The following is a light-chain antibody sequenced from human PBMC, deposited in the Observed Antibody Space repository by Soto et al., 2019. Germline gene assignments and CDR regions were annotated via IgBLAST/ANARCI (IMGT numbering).Light chain of an antibody. CDR1: SSDIGHYDY. J-gene: IGLJ1*01. CDR3: CSLTTTHTYV. V-gene: IGLV2-14*03. Sequence: QSALTQPASVSGSPGQSITISCTGTSSDIGHYDYVSWYQQHPGKAPKLMIYHVTYRPSGVSNRYSGSKSGNSASLTISGLQADDEADYYCCSLTTTHTYVFGSGPQVTLL. CDR2: HVT.